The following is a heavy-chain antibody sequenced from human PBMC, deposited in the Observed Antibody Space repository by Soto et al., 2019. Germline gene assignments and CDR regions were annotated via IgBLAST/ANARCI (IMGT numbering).Heavy chain of an antibody. D-gene: IGHD3-10*01. Sequence: SVKVSCKASGGTSSSYTISWVRQAPGQGLEWMGRIIPILGIANYAQKFQGRVTITADKSTSTAYMELSSLRSEDTAVYYCARSDGSGTYPPHYLDYWGQGTLVTVSS. CDR3: ARSDGSGTYPPHYLDY. J-gene: IGHJ4*02. CDR1: GGTSSSYT. CDR2: IIPILGIA. V-gene: IGHV1-69*02.